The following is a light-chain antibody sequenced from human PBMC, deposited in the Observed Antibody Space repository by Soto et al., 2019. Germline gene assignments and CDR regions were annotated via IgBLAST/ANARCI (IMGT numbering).Light chain of an antibody. Sequence: QSVLTQPPSVSGAPGERVTISCTGSSSNIGAGYDVHWYQQLPGTAPKLLIYGNSNRPSGVPDRVSGSKSGTSASLAITGVQAEDESDYYCHSYDSSLSGGVFGGGTKLTVL. V-gene: IGLV1-40*01. CDR3: HSYDSSLSGGV. J-gene: IGLJ3*02. CDR1: SSNIGAGYD. CDR2: GNS.